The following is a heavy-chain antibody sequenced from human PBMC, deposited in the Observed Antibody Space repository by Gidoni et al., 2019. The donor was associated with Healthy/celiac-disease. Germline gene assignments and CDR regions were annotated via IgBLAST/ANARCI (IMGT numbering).Heavy chain of an antibody. CDR1: GGSISSSSYY. D-gene: IGHD5-12*01. CDR2: IYYSGST. V-gene: IGHV4-39*01. J-gene: IGHJ4*02. CDR3: ATIEMATITSIDY. Sequence: QLQLQESGPGLVKPSETLSLTCTVSGGSISSSSYYWGWIRQPPGKGLEWIGSIYYSGSTYYNPSLKSRVTISVDTSKNQFSLKLSSVTAADTAVYYCATIEMATITSIDYWGQGTLVTVSS.